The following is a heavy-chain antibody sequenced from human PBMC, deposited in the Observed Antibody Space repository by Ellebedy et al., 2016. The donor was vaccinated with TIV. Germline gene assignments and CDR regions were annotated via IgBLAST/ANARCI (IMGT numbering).Heavy chain of an antibody. CDR2: ISGSGGST. Sequence: PGGSLRLSCVASGFTFSSYAMSWVRQAPGKGLEWVSAISGSGGSTYYADSVKGRFTISRDNSKNTLFLQMNSLRAEDTAIYYCAKLYSSSWYVTDYWGQGTLVTVSS. V-gene: IGHV3-23*01. J-gene: IGHJ4*02. CDR3: AKLYSSSWYVTDY. CDR1: GFTFSSYA. D-gene: IGHD6-13*01.